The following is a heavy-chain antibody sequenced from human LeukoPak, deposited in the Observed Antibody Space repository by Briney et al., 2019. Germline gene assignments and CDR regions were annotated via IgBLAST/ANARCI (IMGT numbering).Heavy chain of an antibody. CDR3: ARDAPYNWNDEGAYYFDY. CDR2: ISSSSSYI. Sequence: GGSLRLSCAASGFTFSSYSMNWVRQAPGKGLEWASSISSSSSYIYYADSVKGRFTISRDNAKNSLYLQMNSLRAEDTAVYYCARDAPYNWNDEGAYYFDYWGQGTLVTVSS. D-gene: IGHD1-20*01. CDR1: GFTFSSYS. V-gene: IGHV3-21*01. J-gene: IGHJ4*02.